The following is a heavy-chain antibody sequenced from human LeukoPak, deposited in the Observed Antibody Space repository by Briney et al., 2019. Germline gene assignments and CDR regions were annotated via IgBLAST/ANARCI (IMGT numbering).Heavy chain of an antibody. CDR2: IKSKTDGGTT. CDR3: TTNPPVRWGASSEPPNY. D-gene: IGHD2-15*01. Sequence: GGSLRLSCAASGFTFNNAWMNWVRQAPGKGLEWVGRIKSKTDGGTTDYAAPVTGRFTISRDDSRNTLYLQMNSLKTEDTAVYYCTTNPPVRWGASSEPPNYWGQGTLVTVSS. V-gene: IGHV3-15*07. J-gene: IGHJ4*02. CDR1: GFTFNNAW.